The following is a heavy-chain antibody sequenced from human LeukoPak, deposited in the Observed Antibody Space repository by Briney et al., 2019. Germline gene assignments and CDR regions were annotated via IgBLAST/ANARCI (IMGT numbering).Heavy chain of an antibody. J-gene: IGHJ4*02. CDR3: AKGTVVGRGDY. CDR2: ISNSGEST. CDR1: GFIFTSYA. Sequence: GGSLRLSCAASGFIFTSYAMILVRQAPGKGLEWVSGISNSGESTYYAVSVKGRFTISRDNSKNTLYLQMNSLRAEDTALYFCAKGTVVGRGDYWGQGILVTVSS. D-gene: IGHD2-21*01. V-gene: IGHV3-23*01.